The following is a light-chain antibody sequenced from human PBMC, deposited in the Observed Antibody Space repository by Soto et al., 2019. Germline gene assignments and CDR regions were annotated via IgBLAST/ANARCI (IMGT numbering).Light chain of an antibody. CDR2: EAS. Sequence: DIQMTQSPSTLSASVGDRVTITCRASQSIRSWLAWYQQKPGKAPKLLIYEASSLESGVPSRFSGSRSGTEFTLTISSLQPDDFATYYCQQYNSYSPRTFGQGTKVEIK. CDR1: QSIRSW. J-gene: IGKJ1*01. CDR3: QQYNSYSPRT. V-gene: IGKV1-5*03.